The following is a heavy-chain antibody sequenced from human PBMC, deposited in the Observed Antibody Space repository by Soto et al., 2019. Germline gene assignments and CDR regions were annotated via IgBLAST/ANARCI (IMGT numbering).Heavy chain of an antibody. D-gene: IGHD6-13*01. CDR3: AKDGDVAAAGYFFDY. J-gene: IGHJ4*02. CDR2: ISYDGSDK. Sequence: VQLLESGGGLVQPGGSLRLSCAASGFTFSSYGMHWVRQAPGKGLVWVAVISYDGSDKYHADSVKGRFTISRDNSKNTLYLQMNSLRAEDTAVYYCAKDGDVAAAGYFFDYWGQGALVTVSS. CDR1: GFTFSSYG. V-gene: IGHV3-30*18.